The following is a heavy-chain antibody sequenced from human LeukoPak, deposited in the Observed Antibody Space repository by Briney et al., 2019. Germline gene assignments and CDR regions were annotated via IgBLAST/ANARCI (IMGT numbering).Heavy chain of an antibody. J-gene: IGHJ4*02. CDR2: ISASGSTT. D-gene: IGHD5-24*01. CDR3: AKEGRSLQTY. Sequence: GGSLRLSCAASGFTFSSYAMSWVRQAPGKGLEWVSSISASGSTTNYADSVRGRFTISRDNSKNTLYLYLNSLRAEDTAVYYCAKEGRSLQTYWGQGTLVTVSS. CDR1: GFTFSSYA. V-gene: IGHV3-23*01.